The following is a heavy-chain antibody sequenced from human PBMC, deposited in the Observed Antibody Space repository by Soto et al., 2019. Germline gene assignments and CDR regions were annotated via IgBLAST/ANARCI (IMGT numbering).Heavy chain of an antibody. CDR1: GGSISPDHYH. Sequence: QVQLQESGPGLVRPSQTLSLTCTVSGGSISPDHYHWTWIRQPPGKGLEWIGYIHSSGSIQSNPSRQRRVSMTVDTSKNLFSLKLSSVTAADTAVYFCARADDGGDRDYYGLDVWGQGTTVTVSS. V-gene: IGHV4-30-4*01. CDR2: IHSSGSI. CDR3: ARADDGGDRDYYGLDV. D-gene: IGHD2-21*02. J-gene: IGHJ6*02.